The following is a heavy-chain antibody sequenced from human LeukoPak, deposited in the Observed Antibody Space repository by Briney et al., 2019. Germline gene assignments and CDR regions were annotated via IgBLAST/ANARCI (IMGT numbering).Heavy chain of an antibody. CDR3: AKALRGTMAVFDI. Sequence: GGSLRLSCAASGFTVSSNYMSWVRQAPGKGLEWVSVIYSGAITYYADSVKGRFTISRDNSKNTLYLQMNSLTAEDTAVYYCAKALRGTMAVFDIWGQGTMVSVSS. D-gene: IGHD1-26*01. CDR2: IYSGAIT. CDR1: GFTVSSNY. V-gene: IGHV3-53*01. J-gene: IGHJ3*02.